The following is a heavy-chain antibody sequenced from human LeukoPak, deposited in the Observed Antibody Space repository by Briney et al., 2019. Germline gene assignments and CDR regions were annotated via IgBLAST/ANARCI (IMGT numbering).Heavy chain of an antibody. D-gene: IGHD3-22*01. J-gene: IGHJ4*02. CDR1: GFTFSDYG. CDR3: ARGVDYYENSGTIDY. Sequence: PGGSLRLSCTASGFTFSDYGKHWVRQPPGKGLEWVAIIWYDGSNKTYEDSVKGRFTISRDNSKNTLYLQMNSLRAEDTAVYYCARGVDYYENSGTIDYWGQGTLVTVSS. CDR2: IWYDGSNK. V-gene: IGHV3-33*01.